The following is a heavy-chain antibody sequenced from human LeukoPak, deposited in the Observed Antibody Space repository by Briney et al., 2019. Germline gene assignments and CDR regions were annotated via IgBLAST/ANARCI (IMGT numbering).Heavy chain of an antibody. CDR1: GGSFSGYY. CDR2: IMHSGST. V-gene: IGHV4-34*01. J-gene: IGHJ5*02. Sequence: SETLSLTCAVYGGSFSGYYWSWIRQPPGKRLEWIGEIMHSGSTNYNPSLKSRVTISVDTSKNQFSLKLSSVTAADTAVYYCARGYWFEPWGQGTLVTVPS. CDR3: ARGYWFEP.